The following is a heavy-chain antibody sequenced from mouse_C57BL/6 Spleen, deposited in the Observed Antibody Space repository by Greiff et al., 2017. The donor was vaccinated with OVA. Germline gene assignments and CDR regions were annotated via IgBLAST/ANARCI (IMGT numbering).Heavy chain of an antibody. CDR1: GYTFTSHW. D-gene: IGHD2-3*01. Sequence: QVQLKQPGAELVKPGASVKLSCKASGYTFTSHWMHWVKQRPGQGLEWIGMIHPNSGSTNYNEKFKSKATLTVDKSTSTAYMQLSSLTSEDSAVYYCATPDGYYRYFDVWGTGTTVTVAS. V-gene: IGHV1-64*01. CDR2: IHPNSGST. J-gene: IGHJ1*03. CDR3: ATPDGYYRYFDV.